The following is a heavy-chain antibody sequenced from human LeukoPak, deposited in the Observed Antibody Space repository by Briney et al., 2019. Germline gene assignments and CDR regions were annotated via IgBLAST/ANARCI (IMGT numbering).Heavy chain of an antibody. D-gene: IGHD6-13*01. J-gene: IGHJ4*02. V-gene: IGHV3-23*01. CDR1: GFTFSSYA. CDR2: ISGSGGST. Sequence: GGSLRLSCAASGFTFSSYAMSWVRQAPGKGLEWVSAISGSGGSTYYADSVKGRFTISRDNSKNTLYLQMNSLRAEDTALYYCAKDGPGYSSSWTFDYWGQGTLVTVSS. CDR3: AKDGPGYSSSWTFDY.